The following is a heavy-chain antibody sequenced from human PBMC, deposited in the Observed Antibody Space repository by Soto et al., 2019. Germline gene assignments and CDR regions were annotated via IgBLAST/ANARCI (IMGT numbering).Heavy chain of an antibody. CDR3: ARERDGYNPNWFDP. CDR2: IYSGGST. Sequence: EVQLVETGGGLIQPGGSLRLSCAASGFSVSSNYFSWVRQAPGKGLEWVSTIYSGGSTYYADSVRGRFTISRDNSKNTVYLQMNSLSAEDTAVYYCARERDGYNPNWFDPWGQGTLVTVSS. J-gene: IGHJ5*02. CDR1: GFSVSSNY. D-gene: IGHD5-12*01. V-gene: IGHV3-53*02.